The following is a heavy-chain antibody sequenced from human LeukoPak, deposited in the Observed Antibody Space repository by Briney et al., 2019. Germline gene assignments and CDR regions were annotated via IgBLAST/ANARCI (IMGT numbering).Heavy chain of an antibody. D-gene: IGHD3-22*01. CDR2: ISYDGSNK. CDR3: ARVDSSGYYSPLEY. J-gene: IGHJ4*02. CDR1: GFTFSSYA. V-gene: IGHV3-30*04. Sequence: GGSLRLSCAASGFTFSSYAMHWVRQAPGKGLEWVAVISYDGSNKYYADSVKGRFTISRDNSKNTLYLQMNSLRAEDTAVYYCARVDSSGYYSPLEYWGQGTLVTVSS.